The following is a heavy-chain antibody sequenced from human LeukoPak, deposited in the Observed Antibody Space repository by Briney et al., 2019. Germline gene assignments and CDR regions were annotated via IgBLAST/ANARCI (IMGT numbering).Heavy chain of an antibody. J-gene: IGHJ4*02. Sequence: SETLSLTCTVSGGSISSYYWSWIRQPPGKGLAWIGYIYYSGSTNYNRCLKSRVTISVDTSKTQFSLKLSSVTAADTAVYYCARRSSSGSYSWAFDYWGQGTLVTVSS. CDR1: GGSISSYY. CDR2: IYYSGST. V-gene: IGHV4-59*08. CDR3: ARRSSSGSYSWAFDY. D-gene: IGHD1-26*01.